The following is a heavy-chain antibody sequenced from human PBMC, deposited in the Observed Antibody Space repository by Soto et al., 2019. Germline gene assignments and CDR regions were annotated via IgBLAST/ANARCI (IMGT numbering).Heavy chain of an antibody. V-gene: IGHV4-4*07. D-gene: IGHD2-2*01. CDR2: IYSDGTT. J-gene: IGHJ6*02. CDR1: GGSISGYY. Sequence: SETLSLTCTVSGGSISGYYWSWVRQPAGKGLERVGRIYSDGTTNYSPSLKSRVTMSLDTSKDQFSLHLNSVTAADTAVYYCSRVGCSNSKCYTRGMDVWGQGTTVTV. CDR3: SRVGCSNSKCYTRGMDV.